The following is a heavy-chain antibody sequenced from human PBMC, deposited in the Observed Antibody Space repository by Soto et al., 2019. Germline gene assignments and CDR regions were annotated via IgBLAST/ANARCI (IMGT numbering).Heavy chain of an antibody. CDR3: ARRSSGTFDY. V-gene: IGHV4-39*01. CDR1: GGSISSSSHY. CDR2: IYYSGST. D-gene: IGHD6-13*01. Sequence: QLQLQESGPGLVKPSETLSLTCTVSGGSISSSSHYWGWIRQPPGKGLEWMGSIYYSGSTYYNPSLKDRVTISVDTSKKQFSLKLSSVTAADTAVYYCARRSSGTFDYWGQGTLVTVSS. J-gene: IGHJ4*02.